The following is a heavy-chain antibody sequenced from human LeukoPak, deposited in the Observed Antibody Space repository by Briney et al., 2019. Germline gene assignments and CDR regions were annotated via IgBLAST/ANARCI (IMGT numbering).Heavy chain of an antibody. Sequence: PGWSLRLSCAASGFTFSDYWIHWVRQAPGKGLVWVSRINTDGSITNYADSVKGRFSISRDNAKNTLYLQMSSLRAEDTAAYYCARDRGPRTGFMVREAYDYWGQGTLVTVSS. J-gene: IGHJ4*02. CDR2: INTDGSIT. CDR3: ARDRGPRTGFMVREAYDY. D-gene: IGHD3-10*01. CDR1: GFTFSDYW. V-gene: IGHV3-74*01.